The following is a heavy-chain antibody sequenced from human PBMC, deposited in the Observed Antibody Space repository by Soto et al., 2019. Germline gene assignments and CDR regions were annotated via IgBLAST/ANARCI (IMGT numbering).Heavy chain of an antibody. CDR3: ATERWLVRGFVY. CDR1: GYTLPELS. V-gene: IGHV1-24*01. Sequence: QVQLVQSGAEVKKPGASVKVSCKVSGYTLPELSMHWVRQAPGKGLEWMGGFDPEVGETIYEQKSQGRVTMTEDTSTDTAHMELSSLRSEDTAVYYCATERWLVRGFVYWGQGTLVTVSS. D-gene: IGHD6-19*01. J-gene: IGHJ4*02. CDR2: FDPEVGET.